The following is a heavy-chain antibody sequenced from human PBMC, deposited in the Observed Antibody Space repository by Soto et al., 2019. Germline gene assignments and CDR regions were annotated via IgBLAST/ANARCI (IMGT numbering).Heavy chain of an antibody. CDR1: GGSISSGDYY. CDR3: ARGKRGYSYGYYYYYGMDV. J-gene: IGHJ6*02. D-gene: IGHD5-18*01. Sequence: SETLSLTCTVSGGSISSGDYYWSWIRQPPGKGLEWIGYIYYSGSTYYNPSLKSRVTISVDTSKNQFSLKLSSVTAADTAVYYCARGKRGYSYGYYYYYGMDVWVQGTTVTVSS. CDR2: IYYSGST. V-gene: IGHV4-30-4*01.